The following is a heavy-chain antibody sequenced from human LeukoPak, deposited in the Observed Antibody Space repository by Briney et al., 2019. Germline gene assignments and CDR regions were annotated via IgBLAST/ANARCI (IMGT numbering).Heavy chain of an antibody. CDR1: GGTFSSYA. V-gene: IGHV1-69*05. J-gene: IGHJ4*02. Sequence: SVKVSCKASGGTFSSYAISWVRQAPGQGLEWMGGIIPILGTANYAQKFQGRVTITTDESTSTAYMELSSLRSEDTAVYYCAVGLGYCSSTSCYPVFDYWGQGTLVTVSS. D-gene: IGHD2-2*01. CDR3: AVGLGYCSSTSCYPVFDY. CDR2: IIPILGTA.